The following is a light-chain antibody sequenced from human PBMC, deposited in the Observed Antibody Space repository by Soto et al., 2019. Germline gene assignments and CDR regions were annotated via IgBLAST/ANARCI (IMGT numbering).Light chain of an antibody. V-gene: IGKV3-20*01. CDR2: GAS. Sequence: EIVLTQSPGTLSLSPGERATLSCRASQSVSSSYLAWYQQKPGQAPRPLIYGASSRATGIPDRFSGSGSGTDFTLTISRLEPEDFAVYYCQHFDSSLYTFGLGTKLEIK. CDR1: QSVSSSY. J-gene: IGKJ2*01. CDR3: QHFDSSLYT.